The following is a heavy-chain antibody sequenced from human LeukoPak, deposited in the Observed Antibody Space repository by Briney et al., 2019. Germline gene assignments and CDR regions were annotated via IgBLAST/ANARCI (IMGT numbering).Heavy chain of an antibody. Sequence: GGSLRLSCAASGFTFSSYAMSWVRQAPGKGLEWVSAISGSGGSTYYADSVKGRFTISRDNSKNTLYLQMDSLRAEDTAVYYCAKGRNDFWSGSYYFDYWGQGTLVTVSS. CDR2: ISGSGGST. CDR1: GFTFSSYA. D-gene: IGHD3-3*01. J-gene: IGHJ4*02. V-gene: IGHV3-23*01. CDR3: AKGRNDFWSGSYYFDY.